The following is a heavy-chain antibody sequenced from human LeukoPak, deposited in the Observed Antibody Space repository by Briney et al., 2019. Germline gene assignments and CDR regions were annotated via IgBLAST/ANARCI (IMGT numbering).Heavy chain of an antibody. CDR2: INHSGNT. J-gene: IGHJ4*02. Sequence: SETLSLTCTVSGGSISSYYWSWIRQPPGKGLEWIGEINHSGNTNYNPSLKSRATISVDTSKNQFSLKVNSVTAADTAVYYCARRPRNSGSYDGPPGLDYWGQGNLVTVSS. V-gene: IGHV4-34*01. CDR1: GGSISSYY. CDR3: ARRPRNSGSYDGPPGLDY. D-gene: IGHD1-26*01.